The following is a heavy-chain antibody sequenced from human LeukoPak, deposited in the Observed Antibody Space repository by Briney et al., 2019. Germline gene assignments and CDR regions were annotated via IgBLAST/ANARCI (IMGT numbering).Heavy chain of an antibody. Sequence: ASVKVSCKASGYTFTAYYIHWVRQAPGQGLEWTGWINPNSGGTNYAQKFQGRVTLTRDTSISTAYMELSRLTSDDTAVYYCASQSSGWYVGYIDYWGQGTLVTVSS. J-gene: IGHJ4*02. CDR2: INPNSGGT. D-gene: IGHD6-19*01. CDR3: ASQSSGWYVGYIDY. CDR1: GYTFTAYY. V-gene: IGHV1-2*02.